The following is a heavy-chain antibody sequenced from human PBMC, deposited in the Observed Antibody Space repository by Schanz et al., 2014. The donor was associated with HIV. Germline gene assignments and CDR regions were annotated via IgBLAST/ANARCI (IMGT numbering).Heavy chain of an antibody. CDR3: AKMEMAIVRWYYGMDV. Sequence: QVQLVESGGGVVQPGRSLRLSCAVSGFTFSNYAMHWVRQAPGKGLEWVAVISYDGSNKYYADSVKGRFTISRDNSKNTLYLQMNSLRAEDTAVYYCAKMEMAIVRWYYGMDVWGQGTMVIVSS. D-gene: IGHD3-16*02. CDR2: ISYDGSNK. V-gene: IGHV3-30-3*02. CDR1: GFTFSNYA. J-gene: IGHJ6*02.